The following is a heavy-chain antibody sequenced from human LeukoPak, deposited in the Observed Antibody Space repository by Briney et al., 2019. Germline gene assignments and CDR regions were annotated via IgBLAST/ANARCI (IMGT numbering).Heavy chain of an antibody. CDR2: ISYDGSNK. D-gene: IGHD1-26*01. V-gene: IGHV3-30*04. J-gene: IGHJ3*02. CDR3: ARDSGSYSDAFDI. Sequence: GGSLRLSCAASEFTFSNYAMYWVRQAPGKGLEWVAVISYDGSNKYYADSVKGRFTISRDNSKNTQSLQMNSLRAEDTAVYYCARDSGSYSDAFDIWGQGTMVTVSS. CDR1: EFTFSNYA.